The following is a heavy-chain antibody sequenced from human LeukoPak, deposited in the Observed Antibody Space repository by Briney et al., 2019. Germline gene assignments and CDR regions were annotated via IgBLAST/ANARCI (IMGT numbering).Heavy chain of an antibody. D-gene: IGHD6-19*01. CDR3: ARTSSSGLVGGYYFDY. Sequence: PSGTLSLTCAVSGGSISSSNWWSWVRQPPGEGLEWIGEIYHSGSTYYNPSLKSRVTISVDTSKNQFSLKLSSVTAADTAVYYCARTSSSGLVGGYYFDYWGQGTLVTVSS. CDR2: IYHSGST. CDR1: GGSISSSNW. J-gene: IGHJ4*02. V-gene: IGHV4-4*02.